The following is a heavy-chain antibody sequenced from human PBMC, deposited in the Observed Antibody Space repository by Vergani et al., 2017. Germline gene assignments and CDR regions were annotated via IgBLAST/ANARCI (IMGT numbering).Heavy chain of an antibody. Sequence: EVQLLESGGGLVQPGGSLRLSCAASGFTFSSYVMRWVRQAPGKGLEWVSRISGSGSGTYYADSVKGRFTISRDNSKNTLYLDMNSLRAEDTAVYYCARGYNSDWIWSWFDPWGQGTLVTVSA. J-gene: IGHJ5*02. D-gene: IGHD6-19*01. CDR3: ARGYNSDWIWSWFDP. CDR1: GFTFSSYV. V-gene: IGHV3-23*01. CDR2: ISGSGSGT.